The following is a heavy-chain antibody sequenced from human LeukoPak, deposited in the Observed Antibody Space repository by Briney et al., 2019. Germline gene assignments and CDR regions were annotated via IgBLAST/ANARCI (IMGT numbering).Heavy chain of an antibody. J-gene: IGHJ6*02. D-gene: IGHD6-13*01. CDR3: VKAGASSSWEVYYYYGMDV. V-gene: IGHV3-64*05. Sequence: TGGSLRLSCSASGFTFSSYAMHWVRQAPGKGLEYVSAISSNGGSTYYADSVKGRFTISRDNSKSTLYFQMSSLRAEDTAVYYCVKAGASSSWEVYYYYGMDVWGQGTTVTVSS. CDR2: ISSNGGST. CDR1: GFTFSSYA.